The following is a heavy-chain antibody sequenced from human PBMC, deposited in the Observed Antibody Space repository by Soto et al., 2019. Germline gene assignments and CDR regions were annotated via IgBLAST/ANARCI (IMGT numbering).Heavy chain of an antibody. CDR2: FDPKDGKT. D-gene: IGHD5-12*01. Sequence: ASVTVSCQASGYSFTSYYMHWVRQAPGQGLEWMGVFDPKDGKTIYAQKFQGRVTMTEDTSTDTAYMELSSLRSEDTAVYYCATTFGDGYDQYYFDYWGQGTLVTVSS. CDR1: GYSFTSYY. V-gene: IGHV1-24*01. CDR3: ATTFGDGYDQYYFDY. J-gene: IGHJ4*02.